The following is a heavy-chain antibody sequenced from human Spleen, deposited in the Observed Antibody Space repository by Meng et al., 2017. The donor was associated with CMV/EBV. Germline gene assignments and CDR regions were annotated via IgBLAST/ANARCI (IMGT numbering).Heavy chain of an antibody. CDR3: VRGEICSATSCPYYYGMDV. D-gene: IGHD2-2*01. CDR2: INSDGSST. J-gene: IGHJ6*02. V-gene: IGHV3-74*01. Sequence: GESLKISCAASGFTFSNYWMHWVRQVPGKGLVWVSHINSDGSSTTYADPVKGRFTISRDNAKNTLYLQMNSLSADDTAVYYCVRGEICSATSCPYYYGMDVWGQGTTVTVSS. CDR1: GFTFSNYW.